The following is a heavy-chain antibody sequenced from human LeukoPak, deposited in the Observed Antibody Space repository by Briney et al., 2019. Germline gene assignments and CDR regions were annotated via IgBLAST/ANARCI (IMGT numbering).Heavy chain of an antibody. Sequence: PGGSLRLSCAASGFTFSSYAMSWVRQAPGMGLEWVALISYDGTDKYYADSVKGRFTISRDNSKSTLYLQMNSLRAEDTAVYYCARARGIAAAGPPLNYYYMDVWGKGTTVTVSS. CDR1: GFTFSSYA. CDR2: ISYDGTDK. J-gene: IGHJ6*03. CDR3: ARARGIAAAGPPLNYYYMDV. D-gene: IGHD6-13*01. V-gene: IGHV3-30*04.